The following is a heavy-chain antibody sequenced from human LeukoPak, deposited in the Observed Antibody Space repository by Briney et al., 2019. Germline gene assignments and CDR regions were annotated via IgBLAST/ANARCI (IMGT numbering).Heavy chain of an antibody. D-gene: IGHD1-1*01. CDR1: GESLNYYY. J-gene: IGHJ4*02. Sequence: SETLSLTCAVYGESLNYYYWSWIRHSPGKGLEWIGEIFDGKTTNYNPSLESRVTISAVTSSNQFTLNLKSVTAADTAVYYCAWGAWATRLQSWAQGTLVIVSS. V-gene: IGHV4-34*12. CDR2: IFDGKTT. CDR3: AWGAWATRLQS.